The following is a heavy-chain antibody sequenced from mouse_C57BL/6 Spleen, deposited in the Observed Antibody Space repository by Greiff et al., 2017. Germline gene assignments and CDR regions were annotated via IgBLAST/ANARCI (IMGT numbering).Heavy chain of an antibody. Sequence: VQLQQSGPELVKPGASVKIPCKASGYTFTDYNMDWVKQSHGKSLEWIGAINPNNGGTIYNQKFKGKATLTVDKSSSTAYMELRSLTSEDTAVYYCARRVAYYFDYWGQGTTLTVSS. J-gene: IGHJ2*01. CDR2: INPNNGGT. CDR3: ARRVAYYFDY. V-gene: IGHV1-18*01. CDR1: GYTFTDYN. D-gene: IGHD1-1*01.